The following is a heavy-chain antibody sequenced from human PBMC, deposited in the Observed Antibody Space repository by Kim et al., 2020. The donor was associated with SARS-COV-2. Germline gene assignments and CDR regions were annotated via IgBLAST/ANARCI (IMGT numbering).Heavy chain of an antibody. CDR3: AKGDCSSTSCYTTDF. Sequence: GGSLRLSCGASEFIFTNYAMSWVRQAPGKGLEWVSIISGSGAETHDADSVKGRFTISRDNSKNTVFLDMNSVRDDDTAVYYCAKGDCSSTSCYTTDFWGRGTLVTVSS. CDR2: ISGSGAET. J-gene: IGHJ4*02. CDR1: EFIFTNYA. D-gene: IGHD2-2*02. V-gene: IGHV3-23*01.